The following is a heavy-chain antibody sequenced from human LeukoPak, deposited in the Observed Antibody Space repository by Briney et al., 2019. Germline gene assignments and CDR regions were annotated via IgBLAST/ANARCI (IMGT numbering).Heavy chain of an antibody. J-gene: IGHJ4*02. CDR2: INPNSGGT. Sequence: ASVKVSRKASGYTFTGYYMHWVRQAPGQGLEWMGWINPNSGGTNYAQKFQGRVTMTRDTSISTAYMELSRLRSDDTAVYYCARDSNYYDSSGYQPWGQGTLVTVSS. CDR1: GYTFTGYY. CDR3: ARDSNYYDSSGYQP. D-gene: IGHD3-22*01. V-gene: IGHV1-2*02.